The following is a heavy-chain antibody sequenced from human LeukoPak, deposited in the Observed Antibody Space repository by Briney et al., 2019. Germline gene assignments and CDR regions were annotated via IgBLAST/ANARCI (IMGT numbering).Heavy chain of an antibody. CDR3: ARDRGYSAYADYYFDY. D-gene: IGHD5-12*01. CDR2: INPSGGST. Sequence: ASVKVSCKASGYTFTSYYMHWVRQAPGQGLEWMGMINPSGGSTSYAQKFQGRVTMTRDTSTSTAYMELRSLRSDDTAVYYCARDRGYSAYADYYFDYWGQGTLVTVSS. CDR1: GYTFTSYY. J-gene: IGHJ4*02. V-gene: IGHV1-46*01.